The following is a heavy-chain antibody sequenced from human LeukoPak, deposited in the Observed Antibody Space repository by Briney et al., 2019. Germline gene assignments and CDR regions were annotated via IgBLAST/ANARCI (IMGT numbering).Heavy chain of an antibody. V-gene: IGHV4-61*02. CDR2: IYTSGST. J-gene: IGHJ4*02. CDR3: ARDERDGYNYVGGRVY. CDR1: GGSISSGTYY. Sequence: SQTLSLTCTVSGGSISSGTYYWSWIRQPAGKGLEWIGRIYTSGSTNYNPSLKSRVTISVDTSKNQFSLKLSSVTAADTAVYYCARDERDGYNYVGGRVYWGQGTLVTVSS. D-gene: IGHD5-24*01.